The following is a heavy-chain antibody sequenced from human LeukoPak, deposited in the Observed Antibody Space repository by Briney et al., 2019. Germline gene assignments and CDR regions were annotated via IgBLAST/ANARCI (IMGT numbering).Heavy chain of an antibody. D-gene: IGHD3/OR15-3a*01. V-gene: IGHV1-46*01. CDR3: VRNVDSGFDY. CDR1: GYTFTTYY. CDR2: INPSGGST. J-gene: IGHJ4*02. Sequence: ASVKVSCKPSGYTFTTYYIHWVRPAPGQGLEWIGMINPSGGSTSFAQKFQGRVTMTRDTSTSTVYMELSSLRSDDTAMCYCVRNVDSGFDYWGQGTLVTVSS.